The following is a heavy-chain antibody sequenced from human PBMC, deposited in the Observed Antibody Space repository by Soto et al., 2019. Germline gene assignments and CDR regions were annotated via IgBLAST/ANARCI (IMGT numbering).Heavy chain of an antibody. CDR2: IWYDGSNK. CDR1: GFIFNEYG. D-gene: IGHD2-15*01. J-gene: IGHJ4*02. CDR3: ARWGCSGSNCNLNQRSFDL. V-gene: IGHV3-33*01. Sequence: GGSLRLSCAASGFIFNEYGMHWVRQAPGKGLEWVAVIWYDGSNKYYADSVKGRFTFSRGNSKNTMSLQMNSLRVEDTAIYYCARWGCSGSNCNLNQRSFDLWGQGTLVTVSS.